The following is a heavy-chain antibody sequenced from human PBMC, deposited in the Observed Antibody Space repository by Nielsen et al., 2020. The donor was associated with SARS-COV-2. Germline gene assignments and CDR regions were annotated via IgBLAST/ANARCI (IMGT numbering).Heavy chain of an antibody. CDR1: GFTFSDYY. CDR2: ISSSGSTI. D-gene: IGHD3-3*01. J-gene: IGHJ6*02. CDR3: ARTGAYYDFWSGYYRGAYYYGMDV. Sequence: GGSLRLSCAASGFTFSDYYMSWIRQAPGKGLEWVSYISSSGSTIYYADSVKGRFTISRDNAKNSLYLQMNSLRAEDTAVYYCARTGAYYDFWSGYYRGAYYYGMDVWGQGTTVTVSS. V-gene: IGHV3-11*01.